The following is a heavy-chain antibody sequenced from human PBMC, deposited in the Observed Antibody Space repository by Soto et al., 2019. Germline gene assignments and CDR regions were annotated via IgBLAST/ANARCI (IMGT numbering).Heavy chain of an antibody. D-gene: IGHD2-8*01. Sequence: ASVKVSCKASGYSFTDYHIHWVRQAPGQGLEWLGRINPKSGGTSTAQKFQGWVTMTTDTSISTASMELTRLTSGDTAIYYCARGDSTDCSNGVCSFFYSHYRDVWGQGTRVTVSS. CDR1: GYSFTDYH. J-gene: IGHJ6*02. CDR2: INPKSGGT. CDR3: ARGDSTDCSNGVCSFFYSHYRDV. V-gene: IGHV1-2*04.